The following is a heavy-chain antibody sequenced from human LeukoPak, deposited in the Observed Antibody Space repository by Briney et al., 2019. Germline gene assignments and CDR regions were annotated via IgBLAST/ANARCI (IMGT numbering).Heavy chain of an antibody. J-gene: IGHJ4*02. V-gene: IGHV4-38-2*02. CDR3: ARDPTAEYYFDY. D-gene: IGHD4-17*01. CDR1: GYSISSGYY. Sequence: PSETLSLTCAVSGYSISSGYYWGCSRRPPGKGLEWIGRIDHSGSTYYNPSLKSRVTISVDTSKNQFSLKLSSVTAADTAVYYCARDPTAEYYFDYWGQGTLVTVSS. CDR2: IDHSGST.